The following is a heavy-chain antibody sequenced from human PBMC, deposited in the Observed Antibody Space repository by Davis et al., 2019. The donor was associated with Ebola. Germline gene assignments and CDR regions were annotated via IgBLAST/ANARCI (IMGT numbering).Heavy chain of an antibody. Sequence: GESLKISCTDSVITFSSYAMTWVRQAPGKGLEWVSAISRSGGRTYYADSVKGRFTISRDNSKKTLYLQMNSLRAEDTAVYYCAKSGLSFGVVKYHYGMDVWGKGTTVTVSS. CDR3: AKSGLSFGVVKYHYGMDV. CDR2: ISRSGGRT. J-gene: IGHJ6*04. D-gene: IGHD3-3*01. CDR1: VITFSSYA. V-gene: IGHV3-23*01.